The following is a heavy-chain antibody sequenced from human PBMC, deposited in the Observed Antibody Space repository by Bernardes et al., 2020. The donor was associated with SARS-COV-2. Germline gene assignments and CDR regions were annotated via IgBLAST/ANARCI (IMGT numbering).Heavy chain of an antibody. V-gene: IGHV3-30-3*01. D-gene: IGHD3-22*01. CDR3: ARDTDVYYDSSGYVFDY. CDR2: ISYDGSNK. CDR1: GFTFSSYA. J-gene: IGHJ4*02. Sequence: GGSLRLSCAASGFTFSSYAMHWVRQAPGKGLEWVAVISYDGSNKYYADSVKGRFTISRDNSKNTLYLQMNSLRAEDTAVYYCARDTDVYYDSSGYVFDYWGQGTLVTVSS.